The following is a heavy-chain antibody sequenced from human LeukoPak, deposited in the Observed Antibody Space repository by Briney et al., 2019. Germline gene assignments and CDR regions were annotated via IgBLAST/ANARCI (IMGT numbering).Heavy chain of an antibody. CDR1: GFTFSSYA. CDR2: VSPPGGGT. D-gene: IGHD7-27*01. J-gene: IGHJ4*02. Sequence: GGSLRLSCAASGFTFSSYAMSWVRQAPGNGLEWLSGVSPPGGGTYYADSVKGRFTISRDDSKNTLSLQMNSLRVEDTAVYYCARDLAWGAFDYWGQGTLVTVSS. CDR3: ARDLAWGAFDY. V-gene: IGHV3-23*01.